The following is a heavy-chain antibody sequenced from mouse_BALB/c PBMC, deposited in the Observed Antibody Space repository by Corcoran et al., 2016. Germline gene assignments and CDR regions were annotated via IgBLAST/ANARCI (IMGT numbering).Heavy chain of an antibody. CDR1: GYTFTDYY. CDR3: APYYRYDCYFDV. V-gene: IGHV1-26*01. J-gene: IGHJ1*01. CDR2: VNPNNGGT. Sequence: EVQLQQSGPELVKPGASVKISCKASGYTFTDYYMNWVKQSHGKSLEWIGLVNPNNGGTSYNQKFKGKATLTVDKSSSTAYMELRSLTSEDSAVYYCAPYYRYDCYFDVWGAGTTVTVSS. D-gene: IGHD2-14*01.